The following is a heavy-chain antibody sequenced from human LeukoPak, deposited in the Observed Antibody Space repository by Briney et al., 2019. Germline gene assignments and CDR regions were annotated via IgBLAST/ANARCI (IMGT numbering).Heavy chain of an antibody. V-gene: IGHV3-23*01. CDR2: ISVGGGST. CDR3: ARGPRRDGYNWGDYYYYYYMDV. Sequence: GGSLRLSCAASGFTFSSYAMRWVRQAPGKGLEWVSGISVGGGSTYYADSVKGRFTISRDNSKNTLYLQMSSLRSEDTAVYYCARGPRRDGYNWGDYYYYYYMDVWGKGTTVTISS. D-gene: IGHD5-24*01. CDR1: GFTFSSYA. J-gene: IGHJ6*03.